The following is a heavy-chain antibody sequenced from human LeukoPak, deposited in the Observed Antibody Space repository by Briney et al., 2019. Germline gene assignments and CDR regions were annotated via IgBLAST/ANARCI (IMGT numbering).Heavy chain of an antibody. J-gene: IGHJ5*02. CDR3: ARSSPYSNYGNWFDP. CDR2: IYYSGST. V-gene: IGHV4-59*01. Sequence: SETLSLTCTVSGGSISSYYWSWIRQPPGKGLEWIGYIYYSGSTNYNPSLKSRVTISVDTSKNQFSLKLSSVTAADTAVYYCARSSPYSNYGNWFDPWGQGTLVTVSS. CDR1: GGSISSYY. D-gene: IGHD4-11*01.